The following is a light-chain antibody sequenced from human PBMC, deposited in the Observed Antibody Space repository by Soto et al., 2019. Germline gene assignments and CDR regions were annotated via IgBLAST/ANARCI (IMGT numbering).Light chain of an antibody. J-gene: IGKJ2*01. CDR3: QQYGSSPNT. Sequence: EIVLTQSPGTLSLSPGSRATLSCRASRRVSADYLAWYHQRPGQVPRLLIYGASNRATDIPDRFSASGSGADFTLTINRLEPEDFGVYYCQQYGSSPNTFGQGTKLEIK. V-gene: IGKV3-20*01. CDR2: GAS. CDR1: RRVSADY.